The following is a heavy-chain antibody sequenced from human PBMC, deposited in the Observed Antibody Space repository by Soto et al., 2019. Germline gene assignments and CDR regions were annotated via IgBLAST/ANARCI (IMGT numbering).Heavy chain of an antibody. Sequence: EVQLLESGGGLVQPGGSLRPSCAASGFTFSTYAMSWVRQAPGKGLEWVSGISGNGGSTYYADSVKGRFTISRDNSKNALYLQMNSLRVEDTAVFYCAEGITTSDYWGQGTLVTVSS. CDR1: GFTFSTYA. V-gene: IGHV3-23*01. J-gene: IGHJ4*02. CDR3: AEGITTSDY. CDR2: ISGNGGST. D-gene: IGHD3-10*01.